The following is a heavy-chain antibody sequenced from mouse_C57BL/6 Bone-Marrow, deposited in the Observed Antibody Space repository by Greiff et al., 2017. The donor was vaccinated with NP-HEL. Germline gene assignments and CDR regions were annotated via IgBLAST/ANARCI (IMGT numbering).Heavy chain of an antibody. Sequence: VQLQQSGAELARPGASVKLSCKASGYTFTSYGISWVKQRTGQGLEWIGEIYPRSGNTYYNEKFKGKATLTADKSSSTAYMELRSLTSEDSAVYFCARSRILRPFAYWGQGTLVTVSA. CDR2: IYPRSGNT. CDR3: ARSRILRPFAY. D-gene: IGHD1-2*01. CDR1: GYTFTSYG. J-gene: IGHJ3*01. V-gene: IGHV1-81*01.